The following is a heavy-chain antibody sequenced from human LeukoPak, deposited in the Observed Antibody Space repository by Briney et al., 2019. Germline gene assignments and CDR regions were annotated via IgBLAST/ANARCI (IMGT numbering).Heavy chain of an antibody. CDR1: GGSISSYY. V-gene: IGHV4-59*01. CDR2: IYYSGST. J-gene: IGHJ6*02. Sequence: SETLSLTCTVSGGSISSYYWSSIRQPPGKGLEWIGYIYYSGSTNYNPSLKSRVTISVDTSKNQFSLKLSSVTAADTAVYYCARGGYSYGYPLYYYYGMDVWGQGTTVTVSS. CDR3: ARGGYSYGYPLYYYYGMDV. D-gene: IGHD5-18*01.